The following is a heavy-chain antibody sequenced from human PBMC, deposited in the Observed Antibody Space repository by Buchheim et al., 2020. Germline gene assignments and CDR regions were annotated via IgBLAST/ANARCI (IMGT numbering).Heavy chain of an antibody. CDR2: INPSGGST. V-gene: IGHV1-46*01. D-gene: IGHD3-16*02. CDR1: GYTFTSYY. Sequence: QVQLVQSGAEVKKPGASVKVSCKASGYTFTSYYMHWVRQAPGQGLEWMGIINPSGGSTSYAQKFQGRVTMTRDTFTSTVYMELSSLRSEDTAVYYCARALRDYIWGSYRLVFDYWGQGTL. CDR3: ARALRDYIWGSYRLVFDY. J-gene: IGHJ4*02.